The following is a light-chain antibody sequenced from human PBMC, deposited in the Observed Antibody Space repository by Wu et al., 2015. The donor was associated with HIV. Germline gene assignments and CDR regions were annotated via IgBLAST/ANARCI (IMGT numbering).Light chain of an antibody. CDR3: QQYRDRRLS. CDR1: RGISNN. Sequence: IVMTQSPATLSLSPGERATVSCRASRGISNNLAWYHQKPGQSPRLLVYAAFTRATGIPARFSGSGSGTEFTLTISSLQPEDVGIYYCQQYRDRRLSFGGGTRVQI. CDR2: AAF. V-gene: IGKV3-15*01. J-gene: IGKJ4*01.